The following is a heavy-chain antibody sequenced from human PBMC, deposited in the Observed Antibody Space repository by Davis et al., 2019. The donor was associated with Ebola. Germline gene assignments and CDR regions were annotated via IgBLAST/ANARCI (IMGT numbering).Heavy chain of an antibody. D-gene: IGHD2-2*01. Sequence: PGGSLRLSCAASGFTFSSYGMHWVRQAPGKGLEWVAVIWYDGSNKYYADSVKGRFTISRDNSKNTLYLQMNSLRAEDTAVYYCARDPSNDAFDIWGQGTMVTVSS. CDR2: IWYDGSNK. CDR3: ARDPSNDAFDI. V-gene: IGHV3-33*01. CDR1: GFTFSSYG. J-gene: IGHJ3*02.